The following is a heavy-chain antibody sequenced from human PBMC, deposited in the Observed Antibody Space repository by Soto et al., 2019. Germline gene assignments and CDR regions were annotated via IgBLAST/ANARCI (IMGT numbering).Heavy chain of an antibody. CDR3: ARVGGTGGYTYGLDY. J-gene: IGHJ4*02. D-gene: IGHD5-18*01. Sequence: QVQLVQSGAEVKKPGSSVKVSCKASGGTFSSYAISWVRQAPGQGLEWMGGIIPVFGTGIYAQKFQGRVTITADKSTNTAYMERSSLRSEDTAVYFCARVGGTGGYTYGLDYWGQGTLVTVSS. CDR1: GGTFSSYA. CDR2: IIPVFGTG. V-gene: IGHV1-69*06.